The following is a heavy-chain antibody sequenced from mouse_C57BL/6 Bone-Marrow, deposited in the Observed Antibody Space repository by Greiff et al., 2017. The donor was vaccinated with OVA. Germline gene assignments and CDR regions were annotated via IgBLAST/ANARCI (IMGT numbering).Heavy chain of an antibody. CDR2: IDPENGDT. Sequence: VQLQQSGAELVRPGASVKLSCTASGFNIKDDYMHWVKQRPEQGLEWIGWIDPENGDTEYASKFQGKATITADTSSNTAYLQLSSLTSEDTAVYYCTTYDDDVAYWGQGTLVTVSA. D-gene: IGHD2-4*01. V-gene: IGHV14-4*01. CDR1: GFNIKDDY. CDR3: TTYDDDVAY. J-gene: IGHJ3*01.